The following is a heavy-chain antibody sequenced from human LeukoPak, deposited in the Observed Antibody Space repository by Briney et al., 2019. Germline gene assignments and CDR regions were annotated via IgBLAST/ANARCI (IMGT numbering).Heavy chain of an antibody. V-gene: IGHV1-69*13. CDR2: IITIFGTA. Sequence: SVKVSCKASGGTFSSYTISWVRHAPGQGLEWMGGIITIFGTANYARKFQGRVTITADESTSTAYMELSSLISEDTAVYYCARETYYGSGSYSTIGVYFDYWGQGTLVTVSS. J-gene: IGHJ4*02. D-gene: IGHD3-10*01. CDR3: ARETYYGSGSYSTIGVYFDY. CDR1: GGTFSSYT.